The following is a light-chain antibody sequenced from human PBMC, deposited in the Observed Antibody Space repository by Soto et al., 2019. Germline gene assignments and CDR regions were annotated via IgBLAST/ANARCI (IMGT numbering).Light chain of an antibody. CDR2: DVS. Sequence: TSKTRTSTDVGRYNYVSWYQQHPGKAPNLMVYDVSNRPSWVSNRFSCSKSGITASLTISGLQAEDEADYYCTSYTSDSTYVFGTGTKGTV. V-gene: IGLV2-14*04. CDR1: STDVGRYNY. CDR3: TSYTSDSTYV. J-gene: IGLJ1*01.